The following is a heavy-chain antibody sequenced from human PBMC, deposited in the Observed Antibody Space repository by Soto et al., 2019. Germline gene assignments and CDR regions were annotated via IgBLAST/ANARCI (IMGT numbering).Heavy chain of an antibody. J-gene: IGHJ6*03. D-gene: IGHD4-4*01. Sequence: QVQLVESGGGVVQPGRSLRLSCAASGFTFSSYGMHWVRQAPGKGLEWVAVISYDGSNKYYADSVKGRFTISRDNSKNTLYLQMNSLRAEDTAVYYCAKVEGRAVTTGPMDVWGKGTTVTVSS. CDR2: ISYDGSNK. CDR1: GFTFSSYG. V-gene: IGHV3-30*18. CDR3: AKVEGRAVTTGPMDV.